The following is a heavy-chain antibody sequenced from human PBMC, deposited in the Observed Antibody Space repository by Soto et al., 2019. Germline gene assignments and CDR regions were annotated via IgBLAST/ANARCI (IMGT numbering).Heavy chain of an antibody. CDR1: GFTFSSYA. D-gene: IGHD2-2*01. CDR2: ISGSGGST. V-gene: IGHV3-23*04. CDR3: ANSIVVVPAAPLYYFDY. J-gene: IGHJ4*02. Sequence: QLVQSGPEVKKPGTSVKVSCKASGFTFSSYAMSWVRQAPGKGLEWVSAISGSGGSTYYADSVKGRFTISRDNSKNTLYLQMNSLRAEDTAVYYCANSIVVVPAAPLYYFDYWGQGTLVTVSS.